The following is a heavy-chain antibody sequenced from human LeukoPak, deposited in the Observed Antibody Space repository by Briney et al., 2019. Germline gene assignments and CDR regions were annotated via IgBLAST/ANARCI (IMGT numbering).Heavy chain of an antibody. V-gene: IGHV1-69*04. CDR1: EVTFRSYG. Sequence: SVKVSCKASEVTFRSYGISWVRQAPGQGPEWLGTVLPFLGTSNYPQKFLGRVTITADKATATAYMELINLRSDDTAVYYCARDWNERRGVHLDYWGQGTLVTVSS. D-gene: IGHD1-1*01. CDR2: VLPFLGTS. J-gene: IGHJ4*02. CDR3: ARDWNERRGVHLDY.